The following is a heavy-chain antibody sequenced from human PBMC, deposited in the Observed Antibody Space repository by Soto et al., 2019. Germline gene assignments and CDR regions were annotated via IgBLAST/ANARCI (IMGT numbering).Heavy chain of an antibody. Sequence: ASVKVSCKASGYTFTSYYMHWVRQAPGQGLEWMGIINPSGGSTSYAQKFQGRVTMTRDTSTSTVYMELSSLRSEDTAVYYCARDHARGIAVAGGLSWGQGTLVTAPQ. V-gene: IGHV1-46*01. CDR2: INPSGGST. CDR3: ARDHARGIAVAGGLS. J-gene: IGHJ5*02. D-gene: IGHD6-19*01. CDR1: GYTFTSYY.